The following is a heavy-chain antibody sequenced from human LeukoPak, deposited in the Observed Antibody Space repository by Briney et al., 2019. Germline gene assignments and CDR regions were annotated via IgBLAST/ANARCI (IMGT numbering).Heavy chain of an antibody. J-gene: IGHJ4*02. CDR2: IATSGET. CDR3: ANYKRGPTYYFES. Sequence: GGSLRLSCAASGFTFSSYAMSWVRQAPGKGLEWVPVIATSGETFYAESLRDRFTISRDNSKNTVFLQMSSLRAEDTATYYCANYKRGPTYYFESWGQGTLVTVSS. D-gene: IGHD3-10*01. V-gene: IGHV3-23*01. CDR1: GFTFSSYA.